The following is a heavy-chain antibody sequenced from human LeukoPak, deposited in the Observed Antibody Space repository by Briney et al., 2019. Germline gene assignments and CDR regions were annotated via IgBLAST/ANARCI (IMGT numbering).Heavy chain of an antibody. CDR3: ARHYSSGTYPLDY. Sequence: PSETLSLTCTVSGDSISSSYWSWIRQPPGRGLEWIGHIYYSKSTTYNPSLKSRLTMSIDTSKNQISLKLSSVTAADTAVYYCARHYSSGTYPLDYWGQGTLVTVSS. V-gene: IGHV4-59*08. CDR1: GDSISSSY. CDR2: IYYSKST. D-gene: IGHD3-10*01. J-gene: IGHJ4*02.